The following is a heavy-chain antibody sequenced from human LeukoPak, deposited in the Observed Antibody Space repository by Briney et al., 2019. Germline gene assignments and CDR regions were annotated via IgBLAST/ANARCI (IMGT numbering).Heavy chain of an antibody. CDR2: ISSSGGTTI. CDR1: GFSFSGYY. V-gene: IGHV3-11*01. D-gene: IGHD2-15*01. Sequence: GGSLRLSCAASGFSFSGYYMSWIRQAPGKGLEWISYISSSGGTTIYYADFVKGRFTISRDNAENSLYLRMDSLRAEDTAVYYCTRFRGYCSGATCYPYYFDYWGQGTLVTVSS. J-gene: IGHJ4*02. CDR3: TRFRGYCSGATCYPYYFDY.